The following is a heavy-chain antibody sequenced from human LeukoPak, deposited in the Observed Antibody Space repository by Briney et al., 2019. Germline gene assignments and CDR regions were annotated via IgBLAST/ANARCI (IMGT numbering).Heavy chain of an antibody. CDR3: ARGEYCGGDCYPYYFGY. CDR2: IYYSGST. J-gene: IGHJ4*02. CDR1: GGSISSYY. V-gene: IGHV4-59*01. D-gene: IGHD2-21*02. Sequence: SETLSLTCTVSGGSISSYYWSWIRQPPGKGLEWIGYIYYSGSTNYNPSLKSRVTISVDTSKNQFSLKLSSVTAADTAVYYCARGEYCGGDCYPYYFGYWGQGTLVTVSS.